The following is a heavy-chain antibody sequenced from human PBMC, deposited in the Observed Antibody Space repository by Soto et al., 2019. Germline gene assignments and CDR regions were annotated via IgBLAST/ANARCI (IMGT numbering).Heavy chain of an antibody. D-gene: IGHD2-2*01. CDR3: ARLSTDLVPPAMEVYYYYGMDV. J-gene: IGHJ6*02. CDR1: GYSFTSYG. CDR2: IYPGDSDT. Sequence: GESLKISCKGSGYSFTSYGIGWVLQMPGKGLEWMGIIYPGDSDTRYSPSFQGQVTISADKSISTAYLQWSSLKASDTAMYYCARLSTDLVPPAMEVYYYYGMDVSGQGTTVTVSS. V-gene: IGHV5-51*01.